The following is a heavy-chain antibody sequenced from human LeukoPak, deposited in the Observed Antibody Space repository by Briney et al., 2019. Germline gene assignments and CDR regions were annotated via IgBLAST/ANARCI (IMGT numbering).Heavy chain of an antibody. CDR1: GYTLTELS. J-gene: IGHJ3*02. CDR3: ATWGAMIVVRREWLFDPRGAFDI. V-gene: IGHV1-24*01. Sequence: ASVKVSCKVSGYTLTELSMHWVRQAPGKGLEWMGGFDPEDGETIYAQKFQGRVTMTEDTSTDTAYMELSSLRSEDTAVYYCATWGAMIVVRREWLFDPRGAFDIWGQGTMVTASS. CDR2: FDPEDGET. D-gene: IGHD3-22*01.